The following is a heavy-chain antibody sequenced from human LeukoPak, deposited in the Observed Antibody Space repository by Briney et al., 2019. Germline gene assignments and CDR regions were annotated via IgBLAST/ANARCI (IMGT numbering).Heavy chain of an antibody. Sequence: SVKVSCKASGGTFSSYAISWVRQAPGQGLEWMGGIIPIFGTAYYAQKFQGRVTITTDESTSTAYMELSSLRSEDTAVYYCARGRIAARRRPHYFDYWGPGTLVTVSS. CDR1: GGTFSSYA. V-gene: IGHV1-69*05. J-gene: IGHJ4*02. CDR2: IIPIFGTA. D-gene: IGHD6-6*01. CDR3: ARGRIAARRRPHYFDY.